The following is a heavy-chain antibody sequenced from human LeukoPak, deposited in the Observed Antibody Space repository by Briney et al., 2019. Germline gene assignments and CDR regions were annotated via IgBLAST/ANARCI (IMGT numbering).Heavy chain of an antibody. CDR3: ARSLVVPAAPLDY. D-gene: IGHD2-2*01. CDR1: GFTFSSYG. CDR2: ISSSSSYI. Sequence: LGGSLRLSCAASGFTFSSYGMNWVRQAPGKGLEWVSSISSSSSYIYYADSVKGRFTISRDNAKNSLYLQMNSLRAEDTAVYYCARSLVVPAAPLDYWGQGTLVTVSS. J-gene: IGHJ4*02. V-gene: IGHV3-21*01.